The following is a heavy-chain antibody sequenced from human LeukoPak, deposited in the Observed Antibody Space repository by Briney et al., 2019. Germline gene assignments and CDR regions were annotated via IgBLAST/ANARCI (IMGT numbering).Heavy chain of an antibody. Sequence: GGSLRLSCAASGFTFSSYSMNWVRQAPGKGLEWVSYISSSGSTIYYADSVKGRFTISRDNAKNSLYLQMNSLRAEDTAVYYCALSLVAASAFDIWGQGTMVTVSS. CDR2: ISSSGSTI. D-gene: IGHD2-15*01. CDR3: ALSLVAASAFDI. V-gene: IGHV3-48*04. CDR1: GFTFSSYS. J-gene: IGHJ3*02.